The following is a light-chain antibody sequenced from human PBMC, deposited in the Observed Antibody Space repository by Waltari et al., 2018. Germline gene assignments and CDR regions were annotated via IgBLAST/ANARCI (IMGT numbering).Light chain of an antibody. Sequence: EIVLTQSPGTLSLSPGERATLSCRASQSVTSNKLAWYQQKPGQAPSLLIYATSTRATGIPDRFSGSGSGTDFTLTISSLQAEDVAVYYCHQYYIPPLTFGQGTRLEIK. V-gene: IGKV3-20*01. CDR3: HQYYIPPLT. CDR1: QSVTSNK. J-gene: IGKJ5*01. CDR2: ATS.